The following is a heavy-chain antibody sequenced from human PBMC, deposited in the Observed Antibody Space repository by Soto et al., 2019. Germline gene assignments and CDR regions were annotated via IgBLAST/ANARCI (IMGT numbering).Heavy chain of an antibody. J-gene: IGHJ6*02. V-gene: IGHV1-3*01. Sequence: ASVKISCKVSGYTCTSYSMNWVRQAPGQRLKCMGWINAGNGNTKYSQKFQGRVTITRDTSASTAYMELSSLRSEDTAVYYCARDTTRRGITIFGVVNHYGMDVWGQGTTVTVSS. CDR3: ARDTTRRGITIFGVVNHYGMDV. D-gene: IGHD3-3*01. CDR1: GYTCTSYS. CDR2: INAGNGNT.